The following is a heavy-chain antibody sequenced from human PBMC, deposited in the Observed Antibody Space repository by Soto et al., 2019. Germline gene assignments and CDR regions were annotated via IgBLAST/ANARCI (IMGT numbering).Heavy chain of an antibody. D-gene: IGHD3-3*01. CDR3: AKDKHDFWSGVRDNWFDP. CDR2: ISGSGDST. Sequence: EVQLLESGGGLVQPGGSLRLSCAASGFSFSSYAMNWVRQAPGKGLEWVSHISGSGDSTYYAVSVRGRFTISRDNSKSTLYLQMNNLRVDDAAVYYCAKDKHDFWSGVRDNWFDPWGQGTLVTVSS. V-gene: IGHV3-23*01. CDR1: GFSFSSYA. J-gene: IGHJ5*02.